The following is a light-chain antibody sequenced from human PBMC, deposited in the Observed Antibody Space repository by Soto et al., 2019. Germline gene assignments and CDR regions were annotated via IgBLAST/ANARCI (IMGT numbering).Light chain of an antibody. CDR2: DAS. CDR1: QSISNY. J-gene: IGKJ2*01. Sequence: DIQMTQSPSSLSASVGDRVTITCRASQSISNYLNWYQQKPGKAPNLLIYDASSLQSGFPSRFSGSGSGTDFTLTISSLQPEDFATYYCQQSYSTPPGTFGQGTKLEIK. V-gene: IGKV1-39*01. CDR3: QQSYSTPPGT.